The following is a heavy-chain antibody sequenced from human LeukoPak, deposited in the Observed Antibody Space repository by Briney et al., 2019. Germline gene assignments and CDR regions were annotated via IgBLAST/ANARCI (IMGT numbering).Heavy chain of an antibody. J-gene: IGHJ4*02. D-gene: IGHD3-22*01. CDR3: AALPLDYYDSSGYYPDGDY. CDR1: GFTFTSSA. CDR2: IVVGSGNT. V-gene: IGHV1-58*01. Sequence: ASVKVSCKASGFTFTSSAVQWVRQARGQRLEWIGWIVVGSGNTNYEQKFQERVTITRDMSTSIAYMELSSLRSEDTAVYYCAALPLDYYDSSGYYPDGDYWGQGTLVTVSS.